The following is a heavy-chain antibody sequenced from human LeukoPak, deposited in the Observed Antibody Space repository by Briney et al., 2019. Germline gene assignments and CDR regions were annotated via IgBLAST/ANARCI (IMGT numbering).Heavy chain of an antibody. Sequence: GGSLRLSCAAYAFTVSSNYMSWVRQAPGKGLEGVSVLYSGGSTYYADSVKGRFTNSRDNSKNTLYLQMNSLRVEDTAVYYCARIVAGSQVYWGQGTLVTVSS. J-gene: IGHJ4*02. CDR3: ARIVAGSQVY. D-gene: IGHD3-16*02. V-gene: IGHV3-66*01. CDR1: AFTVSSNY. CDR2: LYSGGST.